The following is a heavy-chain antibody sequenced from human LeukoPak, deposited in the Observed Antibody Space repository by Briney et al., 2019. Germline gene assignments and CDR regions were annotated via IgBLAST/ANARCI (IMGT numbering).Heavy chain of an antibody. V-gene: IGHV1-46*01. CDR2: INPSGGST. CDR1: GYTFTSYY. J-gene: IGHJ4*02. Sequence: ASVKVSCKASGYTFTSYYMHWVRQAPGQGLEWMGIINPSGGSTSCAQKFQGRVTMTRDTSTSTVYMELSSLRSEDTAVYYCARDFADYVWGSYRSPPRYYFDYWGQGTLVTVSS. D-gene: IGHD3-16*02. CDR3: ARDFADYVWGSYRSPPRYYFDY.